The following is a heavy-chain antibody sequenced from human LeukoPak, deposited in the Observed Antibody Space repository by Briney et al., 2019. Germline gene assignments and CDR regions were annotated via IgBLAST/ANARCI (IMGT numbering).Heavy chain of an antibody. CDR1: GYTFTSYH. CDR2: INPSGGST. Sequence: ASVEVSCKASGYTFTSYHMHWVRQAPGQGIEWMGIINPSGGSTSYAQKFQGRVTMTRDMSTSTVYMELSSLRSEDTAVYYCARQVVVNTDYYYYMDVWGKGTTVTVSS. D-gene: IGHD3-22*01. CDR3: ARQVVVNTDYYYYMDV. J-gene: IGHJ6*03. V-gene: IGHV1-46*01.